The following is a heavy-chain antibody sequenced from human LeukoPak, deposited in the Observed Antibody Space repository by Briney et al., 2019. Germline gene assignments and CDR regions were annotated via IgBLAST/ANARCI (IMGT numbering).Heavy chain of an antibody. V-gene: IGHV3-23*01. D-gene: IGHD2-2*01. Sequence: GGSLRLSCAASGFTFSSYAMSWVRQAPGKGLEWVSAISSSGDNTYYADSVKGRFTISRDNSKNTLYLQMNSLRAEDTAVYYCARDPYCSSTSCYLFDCWGQGTLVTVSS. J-gene: IGHJ4*02. CDR3: ARDPYCSSTSCYLFDC. CDR1: GFTFSSYA. CDR2: ISSSGDNT.